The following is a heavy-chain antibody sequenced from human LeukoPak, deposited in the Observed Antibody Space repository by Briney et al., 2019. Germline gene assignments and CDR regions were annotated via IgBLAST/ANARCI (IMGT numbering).Heavy chain of an antibody. D-gene: IGHD3-22*01. V-gene: IGHV1-24*01. Sequence: ASVKVSCKVSGYTLTELSMHLVRQAPGKGLEWMGGFDPEDGETIYAQKFQGRVTMTEDTSTDTAYMELSSLRSEDTAMYYCAADPAYYYDSTGFMDVWGQGTTVTVSS. CDR3: AADPAYYYDSTGFMDV. CDR1: GYTLTELS. J-gene: IGHJ6*02. CDR2: FDPEDGET.